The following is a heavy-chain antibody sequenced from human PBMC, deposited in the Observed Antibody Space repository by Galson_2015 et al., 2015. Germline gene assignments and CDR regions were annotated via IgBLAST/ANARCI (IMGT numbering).Heavy chain of an antibody. CDR2: INTNTGNP. Sequence: SVKVSCKASGYTFTSYGISWVRQAPGQGLEWMGWINTNTGNPTYAQGFTGRFVFSLDTSVSTAYLQISSLKAEDTAVYYCAREGVGLDTNFDYWGQGTLVTVSS. CDR3: AREGVGLDTNFDY. D-gene: IGHD5-18*01. J-gene: IGHJ4*02. V-gene: IGHV7-4-1*02. CDR1: GYTFTSYG.